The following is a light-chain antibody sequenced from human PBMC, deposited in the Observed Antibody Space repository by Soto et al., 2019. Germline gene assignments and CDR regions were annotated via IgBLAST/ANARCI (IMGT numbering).Light chain of an antibody. V-gene: IGKV1-39*01. CDR2: AAS. Sequence: DIQMTQSPSSLSASIGDRVTITCRASQNINSHLNWYQQKPGKAPKVVIYAASRLQSGVPSRFSGSGSGTEFTLTISSLEPEDFATYYCHQSHITSLFTFGKGTKLEIK. CDR1: QNINSH. J-gene: IGKJ2*01. CDR3: HQSHITSLFT.